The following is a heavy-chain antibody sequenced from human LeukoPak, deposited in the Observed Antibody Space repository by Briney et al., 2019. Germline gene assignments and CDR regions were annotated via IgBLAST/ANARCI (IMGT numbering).Heavy chain of an antibody. J-gene: IGHJ3*02. Sequence: SETLSLTCTVSGGSISSYYWSWIRQPPGKGLEWIGYIYYSGSTNYNPSLKSRVTISVDTSKNQFSLKLSSVTAADTAMYYCARQFSPGAFDIWGQGTMVTVSS. D-gene: IGHD2/OR15-2a*01. CDR1: GGSISSYY. CDR3: ARQFSPGAFDI. CDR2: IYYSGST. V-gene: IGHV4-59*08.